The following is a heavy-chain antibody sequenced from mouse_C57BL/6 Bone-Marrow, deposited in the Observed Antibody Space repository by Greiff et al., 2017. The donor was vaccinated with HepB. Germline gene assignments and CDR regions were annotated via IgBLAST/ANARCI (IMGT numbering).Heavy chain of an antibody. D-gene: IGHD1-1*01. J-gene: IGHJ1*03. CDR2: ISNGGGST. V-gene: IGHV5-12*01. CDR3: ARGVITTVVATEYFDV. CDR1: GFTFSDYY. Sequence: EVKLVESGGGLVQPGGSLKLSCAASGFTFSDYYMYWVRQTPEKRLEWVAYISNGGGSTYYPDTVKGRFTISRDNAKNTLYLQMSRLKSEDTAMYYCARGVITTVVATEYFDVWGTGTTVTVSS.